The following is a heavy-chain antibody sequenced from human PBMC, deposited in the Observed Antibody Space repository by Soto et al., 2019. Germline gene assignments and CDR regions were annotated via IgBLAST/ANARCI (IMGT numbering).Heavy chain of an antibody. CDR2: ISAHNGNT. J-gene: IGHJ4*02. D-gene: IGHD2-8*01. CDR3: ARGMYGDY. CDR1: GYTFTSYG. Sequence: QVHLVQSGAEVKKPGASVKVSCKGSGYTFTSYGITWVRQAPGQGLEWLGWISAHNGNTDYAQKLQGRVTVTRDTSTSTAYIELRSLSSNDTAVYYCARGMYGDYWCQGALVTVSS. V-gene: IGHV1-18*01.